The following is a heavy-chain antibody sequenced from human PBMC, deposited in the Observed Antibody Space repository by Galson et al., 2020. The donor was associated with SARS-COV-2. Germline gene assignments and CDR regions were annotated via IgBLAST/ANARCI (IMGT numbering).Heavy chain of an antibody. V-gene: IGHV2-70*01. J-gene: IGHJ4*02. CDR3: ARMADGYGGYDYGSSPFDY. D-gene: IGHD5-12*01. CDR1: GFSLSTSGMC. Sequence: SGPTLVKPTQTLTLTCTFSGFSLSTSGMCVSWIRQPPGKALEWLALIDWDDDKYYSTSLKTRLTISKDTSKNQVFLTMTNMDPADTATYYCARMADGYGGYDYGSSPFDYWGQGTLVTVSS. CDR2: IDWDDDK.